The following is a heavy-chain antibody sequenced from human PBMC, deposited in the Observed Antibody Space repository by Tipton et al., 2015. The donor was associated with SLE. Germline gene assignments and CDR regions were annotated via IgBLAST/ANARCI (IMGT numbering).Heavy chain of an antibody. CDR2: IYYSGST. V-gene: IGHV4-34*01. CDR1: GGSFSGYY. Sequence: TLSLTCAVYGGSFSGYYWSWIRQPPGKGLEWIGSIYYSGSTYYNPSLKSRVTISVDTSKNQFSLKLSSVTAADTAVYYCARALSSLLFDYWGQGTLVTVSS. D-gene: IGHD6-6*01. CDR3: ARALSSLLFDY. J-gene: IGHJ4*02.